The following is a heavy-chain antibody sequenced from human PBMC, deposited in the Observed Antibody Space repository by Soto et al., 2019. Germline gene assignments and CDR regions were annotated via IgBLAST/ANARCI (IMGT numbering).Heavy chain of an antibody. Sequence: ASVKGSCKASGYNFTSHAINWVRQATGQGREWMGWTEPNRGNTGYEQKFQGRVPMTRNPSVSTAYVELSSLRAEDKAVYYCARGAVAAALITMADHWGQGNLVTVPS. J-gene: IGHJ4*02. CDR3: ARGAVAAALITMADH. V-gene: IGHV1-8*01. D-gene: IGHD6-13*01. CDR2: TEPNRGNT. CDR1: GYNFTSHA.